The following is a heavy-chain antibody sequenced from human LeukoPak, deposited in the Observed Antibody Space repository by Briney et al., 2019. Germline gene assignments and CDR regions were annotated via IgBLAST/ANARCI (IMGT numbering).Heavy chain of an antibody. V-gene: IGHV4-30-2*01. J-gene: IGHJ4*02. CDR1: GGSISSGGYS. D-gene: IGHD2-15*01. CDR3: ARASADCSGGSCYLDY. CDR2: IYHSGST. Sequence: SETLSLTCTVSGGSISSGGYSWSWIRQPPGKGLEWIGYIYHSGSTYYNPSLKSRVTISVDRSKNQFSLKLSSVTAADTAVYYCARASADCSGGSCYLDYWGQGTLVTVSS.